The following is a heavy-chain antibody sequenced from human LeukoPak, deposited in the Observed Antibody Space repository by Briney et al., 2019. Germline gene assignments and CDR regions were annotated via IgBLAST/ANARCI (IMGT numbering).Heavy chain of an antibody. D-gene: IGHD2-15*01. Sequence: GASVKVSCKASGYTFTSYYMHWVRQAPGQGLEWMGIINPSGGSTSYAQKFQGRVTMTRDTSTSTVYMELSSLRSEDTAVYYCARDTRSGRYYYYYGRLLWRRGTTVTVSS. CDR2: INPSGGST. V-gene: IGHV1-46*01. CDR3: ARDTRSGRYYYYYGRLL. CDR1: GYTFTSYY. J-gene: IGHJ6*02.